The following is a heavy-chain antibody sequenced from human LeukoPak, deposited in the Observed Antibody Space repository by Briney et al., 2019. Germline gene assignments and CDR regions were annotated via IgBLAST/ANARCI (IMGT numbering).Heavy chain of an antibody. Sequence: GGSLRLSCAASGFTVSSNYMSWVRQAPGKGLEWVSVIYSGGSTNYADSVKDRFTISRDNSKNTLYLQMNSLRAEDTAVYYCARDSDPWFGDPKGAFDIWGQGTMVTVSS. CDR3: ARDSDPWFGDPKGAFDI. J-gene: IGHJ3*02. CDR1: GFTVSSNY. CDR2: IYSGGST. V-gene: IGHV3-66*01. D-gene: IGHD3-10*01.